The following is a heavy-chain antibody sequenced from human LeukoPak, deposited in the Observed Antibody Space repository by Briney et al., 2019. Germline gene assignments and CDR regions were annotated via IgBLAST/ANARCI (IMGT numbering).Heavy chain of an antibody. V-gene: IGHV3-23*01. D-gene: IGHD4-17*01. CDR1: GLTFSRYA. CDR3: AKDPNGDYVGAFDM. CDR2: IPVSGDPT. Sequence: GGSLRLSCAASGLTFSRYAMTWVRQAPGKGLEWASSIPVSGDPTYYADSVRGRFTVSRDNSKSLLYLQMNGLRAEDTALYYCAKDPNGDYVGAFDMWGQGTMVTVSS. J-gene: IGHJ3*02.